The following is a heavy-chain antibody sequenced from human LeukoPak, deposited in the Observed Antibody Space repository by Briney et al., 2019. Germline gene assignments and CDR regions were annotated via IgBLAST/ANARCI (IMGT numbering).Heavy chain of an antibody. Sequence: PGGTLRLSCAASGFTFSNHGMNWVRQAPGKGLEWVSGISPSADIKYYADSVKGRFTISRDNSKNTLYLQMNSLRAEDTAVYYCAKDRHHYSKAYFDYWGQGTLVTVSS. D-gene: IGHD4-11*01. CDR2: ISPSADIK. J-gene: IGHJ4*02. V-gene: IGHV3-23*01. CDR1: GFTFSNHG. CDR3: AKDRHHYSKAYFDY.